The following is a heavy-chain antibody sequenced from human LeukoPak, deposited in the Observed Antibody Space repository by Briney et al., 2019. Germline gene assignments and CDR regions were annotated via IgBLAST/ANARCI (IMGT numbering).Heavy chain of an antibody. CDR1: GGTFSSYA. CDR3: ASWEDTAIDGDY. D-gene: IGHD5-18*01. Sequence: SVKVSCKASGGTFSSYAISWVRQAPGQGLEWMGRIIPIFGIANYAQKFQGRVTITADKSTSTAYMELSSLRSEDTAVYYCASWEDTAIDGDYWGQGTLVTVSS. V-gene: IGHV1-69*04. CDR2: IIPIFGIA. J-gene: IGHJ4*02.